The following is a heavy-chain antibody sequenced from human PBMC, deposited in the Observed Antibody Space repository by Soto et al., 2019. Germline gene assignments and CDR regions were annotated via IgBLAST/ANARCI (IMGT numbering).Heavy chain of an antibody. Sequence: ASVKVSCKASGYTFTSYGISWVRQAPGQGLEWMGWISAYNGNTNYAQKLQGRVTMTTDTSTSTAYMELRSLRSDDTAVYYCARDADTAMATVWFDPWGQGTLVTVSS. CDR1: GYTFTSYG. D-gene: IGHD5-18*01. CDR3: ARDADTAMATVWFDP. CDR2: ISAYNGNT. V-gene: IGHV1-18*04. J-gene: IGHJ5*02.